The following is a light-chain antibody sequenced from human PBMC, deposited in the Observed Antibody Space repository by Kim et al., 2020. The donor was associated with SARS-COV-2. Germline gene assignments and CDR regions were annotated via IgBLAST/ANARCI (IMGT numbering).Light chain of an antibody. CDR2: RDS. Sequence: VALGQTDRINCGGKNTGRKNVHWYQQKPGQAPVLVIYRDSNRPSGIPERFSGSNSGNTATLTISRAQAGDEADYYCQVWDSSTAVFGGGTQLTVL. CDR3: QVWDSSTAV. V-gene: IGLV3-9*01. CDR1: NTGRKN. J-gene: IGLJ2*01.